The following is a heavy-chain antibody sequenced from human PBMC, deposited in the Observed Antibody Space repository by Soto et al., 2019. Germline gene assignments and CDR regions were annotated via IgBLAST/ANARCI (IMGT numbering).Heavy chain of an antibody. CDR3: ARDRIAVAGIDAFDI. J-gene: IGHJ3*02. D-gene: IGHD6-19*01. V-gene: IGHV4-4*07. CDR2: IYTSGTT. Sequence: QVQLQESGPGLVKPSETLSLTCTVSGGSISTYWWSWIRQSAGKGLEWIGRIYTSGTTNYNPSLKSRVTISVDTSKNQFSLKLSSVTAADTAVYYCARDRIAVAGIDAFDIWGQGTMVTVSS. CDR1: GGSISTYW.